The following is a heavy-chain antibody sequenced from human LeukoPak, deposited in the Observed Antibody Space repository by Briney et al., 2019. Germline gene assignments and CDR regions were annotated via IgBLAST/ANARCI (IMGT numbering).Heavy chain of an antibody. CDR3: AKGQVRSVTGTGVDY. CDR1: GFTFSSHS. D-gene: IGHD6-19*01. J-gene: IGHJ4*02. CDR2: ISYSGGST. V-gene: IGHV3-23*01. Sequence: PGGSLRLSCAASGFTFSSHSMNWVRQAPGKGLQWVSSISYSGGSTYYADSVKGRFTIFRDNSKNTRYLQMNSLRAEDTAAYYCAKGQVRSVTGTGVDYWGQGTLVTVSS.